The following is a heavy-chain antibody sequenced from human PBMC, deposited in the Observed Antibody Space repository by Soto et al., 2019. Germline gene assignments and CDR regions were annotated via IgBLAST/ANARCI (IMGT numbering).Heavy chain of an antibody. D-gene: IGHD3-16*02. CDR3: AKDRGIIVKAGDAFDV. CDR2: ISDSGDRT. J-gene: IGHJ3*01. V-gene: IGHV3-23*01. CDR1: GFTLSMSA. Sequence: EVQLMESGGGLVQPGGSLRLSCASSGFTLSMSAVNWVRQAPGKGLEWVSDISDSGDRTYYADYVKGRFTISRDRSKNTVSLQMDSLRAEDTAVYYCAKDRGIIVKAGDAFDVWGQGTKVTVSS.